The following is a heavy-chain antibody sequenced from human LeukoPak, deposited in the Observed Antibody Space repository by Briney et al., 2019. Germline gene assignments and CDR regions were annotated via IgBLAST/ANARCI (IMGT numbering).Heavy chain of an antibody. V-gene: IGHV3-23*01. J-gene: IGHJ4*02. CDR2: ISGSGGST. Sequence: GGSLRLSCAASGFTFSNYAMSWVRQAPGKGLEWVSAISGSGGSTYYADSVKGRFTISRDNSKNTLYLQMNSLRAEDTAVYYCAKLIGIIAGAGTFDYWGQGTLVTVSS. CDR3: AKLIGIIAGAGTFDY. D-gene: IGHD6-13*01. CDR1: GFTFSNYA.